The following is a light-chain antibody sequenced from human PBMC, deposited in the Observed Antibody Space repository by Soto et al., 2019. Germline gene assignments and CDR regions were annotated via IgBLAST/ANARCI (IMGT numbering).Light chain of an antibody. V-gene: IGKV3-11*01. CDR3: QQRSVWPIT. J-gene: IGKJ5*01. CDR2: QNY. CDR1: QYINTR. Sequence: EIVLTQYTATLSSFPGDRVTLYWRASQYINTRLAWYQHRPGQYNRLIIYQNYLRAAGIQARFSASGSGTDFTLTISDVQPEDFAVYYCQQRSVWPITFGQGTRLAI.